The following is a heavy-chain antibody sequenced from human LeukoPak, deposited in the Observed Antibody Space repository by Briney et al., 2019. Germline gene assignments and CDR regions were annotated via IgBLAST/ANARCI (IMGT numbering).Heavy chain of an antibody. V-gene: IGHV3-7*04. CDR3: VRAYHPGGWFDP. D-gene: IGHD2-21*01. J-gene: IGHJ5*02. Sequence: GGSLRLSCAASGFTFSRSWMTWVRQAPGKGLEWVASINEDGSEIHYVDSVKGRFTISRDNAKDSLHLQMNSLTAEDTAMYYCVRAYHPGGWFDPWGQGTLVTVSS. CDR2: INEDGSEI. CDR1: GFTFSRSW.